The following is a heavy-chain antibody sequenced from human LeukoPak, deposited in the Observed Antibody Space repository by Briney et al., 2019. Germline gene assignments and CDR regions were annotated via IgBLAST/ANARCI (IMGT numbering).Heavy chain of an antibody. CDR2: IRYDGSNK. CDR1: GFTFSSYG. Sequence: GGSLRRSCAASGFTFSSYGMHWVRQAPGKGLELLAFIRYDGSNKYYADSVKGRFTISRDNSKNTLYLQMNSLRAEDTAVYYCANDGSFFYYYMDVWGKGTTVTVSS. V-gene: IGHV3-30*02. D-gene: IGHD3-3*01. CDR3: ANDGSFFYYYMDV. J-gene: IGHJ6*03.